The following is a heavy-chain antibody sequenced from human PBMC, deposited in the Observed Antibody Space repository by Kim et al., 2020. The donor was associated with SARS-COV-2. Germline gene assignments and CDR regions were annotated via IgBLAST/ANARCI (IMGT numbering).Heavy chain of an antibody. Sequence: GGSLRLSCAASGFTFSSYAMHWVRQAPGKGLEWVAVISYDGSNKYYADSVKGRFTISRDNSKNTLYLQMNSLRAEDTAVYYCARDGSVSYFSGFDPWGQGTLVTVSS. J-gene: IGHJ5*02. D-gene: IGHD3-10*01. V-gene: IGHV3-30-3*01. CDR1: GFTFSSYA. CDR3: ARDGSVSYFSGFDP. CDR2: ISYDGSNK.